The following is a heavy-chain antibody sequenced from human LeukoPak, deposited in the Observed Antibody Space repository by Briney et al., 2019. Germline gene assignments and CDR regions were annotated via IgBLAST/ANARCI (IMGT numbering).Heavy chain of an antibody. J-gene: IGHJ6*03. V-gene: IGHV1-18*01. CDR1: GYTFTSYG. CDR3: ARRYCSSTSCSHYYYYMDV. CDR2: ISAYNGNT. Sequence: ASVKVSCKASGYTFTSYGISWVRQAPGEGLEWMGWISAYNGNTNYAQKLQGRVTMTTDTSTSTAYMELRSLRSDDTAVYYCARRYCSSTSCSHYYYYMDVWGKGTTVTVSS. D-gene: IGHD2-2*01.